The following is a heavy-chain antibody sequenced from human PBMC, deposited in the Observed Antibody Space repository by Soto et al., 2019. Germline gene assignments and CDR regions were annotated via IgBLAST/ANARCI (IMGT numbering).Heavy chain of an antibody. J-gene: IGHJ6*02. V-gene: IGHV1-69*02. CDR2: IIPILGIA. Sequence: ASVKVSCKASGGTFSSYTISWVRQAPGQGLEWMGRIIPILGIANYAQKFQGRVTITADKSTSTAFMELRSLTGDDTAVYYCAREYGMDVWGQGTTVTVSS. CDR1: GGTFSSYT. CDR3: AREYGMDV.